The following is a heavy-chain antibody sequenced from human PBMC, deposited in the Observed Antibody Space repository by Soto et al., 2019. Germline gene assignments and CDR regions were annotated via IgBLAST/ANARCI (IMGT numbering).Heavy chain of an antibody. V-gene: IGHV4-59*01. J-gene: IGHJ4*02. Sequence: PSETLSLTCTVSGGSISSYYWSWIRQPPGKGLEWIGYIYYSGSTNYNPSLKSRVTISVDTSKNQFSLKLSSVTAADTAVYYCSRGTGQLGYYFDYWGQGTLVTVSS. D-gene: IGHD6-6*01. CDR1: GGSISSYY. CDR3: SRGTGQLGYYFDY. CDR2: IYYSGST.